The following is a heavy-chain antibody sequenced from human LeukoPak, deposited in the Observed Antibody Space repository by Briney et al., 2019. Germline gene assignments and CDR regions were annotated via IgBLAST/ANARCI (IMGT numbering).Heavy chain of an antibody. CDR2: ISYVGNSK. CDR3: ATAVVVPAAVDAFDI. D-gene: IGHD2-2*01. CDR1: GFTFNNYG. Sequence: GGSLRLSCAASGFTFNNYGMHWVRQAPGKGLEWVALISYVGNSKYYADSVKGRFAVSRDNSKNPLYLQLNSLRAEDTAVYYCATAVVVPAAVDAFDIWGQGTMVTVSS. J-gene: IGHJ3*02. V-gene: IGHV3-30*03.